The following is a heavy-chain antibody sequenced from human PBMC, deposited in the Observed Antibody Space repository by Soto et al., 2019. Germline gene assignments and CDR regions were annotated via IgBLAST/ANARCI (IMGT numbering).Heavy chain of an antibody. CDR1: GFTFSSYA. J-gene: IGHJ4*02. D-gene: IGHD5-12*01. V-gene: IGHV3-23*01. CDR3: AKDLAYGGSFDY. Sequence: GGSLRLSCAASGFTFSSYAMSWVRQAPGKGLEWVSAISGSGGSTYYADSVKGRFTISRDNSKNTLYLQMNSLRAEDTAVYYWAKDLAYGGSFDYWGQGTLVTVSS. CDR2: ISGSGGST.